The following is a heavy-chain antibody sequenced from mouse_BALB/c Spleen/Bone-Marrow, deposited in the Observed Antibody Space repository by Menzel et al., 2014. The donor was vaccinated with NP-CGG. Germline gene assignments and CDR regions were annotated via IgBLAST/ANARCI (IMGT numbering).Heavy chain of an antibody. CDR1: GYTFTSYT. D-gene: IGHD4-1*01. CDR3: AREARTGAWVPN. V-gene: IGHV1-4*02. Sequence: QVQLQQSGAELARPGASVKMSCKASGYTFTSYTIQWVKRRPGQGLEWVGYIVPSSGYTEYNQKFKDKTTLTADKSSSTAYMQLSSLTSADSAVYYCAREARTGAWVPNWGQGTLVTVSA. J-gene: IGHJ3*01. CDR2: IVPSSGYT.